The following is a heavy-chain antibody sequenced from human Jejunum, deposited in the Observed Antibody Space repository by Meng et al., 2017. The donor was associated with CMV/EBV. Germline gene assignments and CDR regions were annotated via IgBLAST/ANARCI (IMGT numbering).Heavy chain of an antibody. D-gene: IGHD6-19*01. Sequence: QVQLQESGPGLVKPSETLSPTCTVSGDSFTGYYYNWIRQPAGKELEWIGRVYTSGSTNYSPSLKSRVTMSVDTSMKQLSLKLTSVTAADTAVYYCARASNSAGWYGFDYWGQGTLVTVSS. CDR1: GDSFTGYY. CDR2: VYTSGST. J-gene: IGHJ4*02. CDR3: ARASNSAGWYGFDY. V-gene: IGHV4-4*07.